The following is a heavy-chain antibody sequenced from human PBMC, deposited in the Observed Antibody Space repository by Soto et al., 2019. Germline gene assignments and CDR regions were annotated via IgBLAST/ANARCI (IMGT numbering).Heavy chain of an antibody. V-gene: IGHV1-18*01. Sequence: ASVKVSCKASGYTFTSYGIIWVRQAPGQGLEWMGWISAYNGNTNYAQKLQGRVTMTTDTSTSTAYMELRSLRSDDTAVYYCARVYCSSTSCYAEFDYWGQGTLVTVSS. CDR2: ISAYNGNT. D-gene: IGHD2-2*01. J-gene: IGHJ4*02. CDR1: GYTFTSYG. CDR3: ARVYCSSTSCYAEFDY.